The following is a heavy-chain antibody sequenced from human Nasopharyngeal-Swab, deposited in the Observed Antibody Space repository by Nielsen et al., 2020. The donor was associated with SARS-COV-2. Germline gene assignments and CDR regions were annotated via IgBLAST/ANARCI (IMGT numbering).Heavy chain of an antibody. CDR3: AKAPYLRGLDV. D-gene: IGHD2-21*01. Sequence: GGSLRLSCAASRFTFSSYAMSWVRQAPGKGLEWVSGITASGGKTYYADSVKGRFTLSRDSSKNTLYLQTNSLRVEDTAVYYCAKAPYLRGLDVWGQGTTVTVSS. CDR1: RFTFSSYA. J-gene: IGHJ6*02. V-gene: IGHV3-23*01. CDR2: ITASGGKT.